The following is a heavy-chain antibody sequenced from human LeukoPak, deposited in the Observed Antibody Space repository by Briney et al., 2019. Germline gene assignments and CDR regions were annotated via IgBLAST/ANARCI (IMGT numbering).Heavy chain of an antibody. CDR2: ISPGDADT. CDR3: ARERYGGVSS. J-gene: IGHJ4*02. D-gene: IGHD4-23*01. V-gene: IGHV5-51*01. CDR1: GYSFTTFW. Sequence: GESLKISCKVSGYSFTTFWIGWVRQMPGKGLEWMGIISPGDADTRYSPSFQGLVTISADKSISTAYLQWSSLKASDTAMYYCARERYGGVSSWGQGTLVTVSP.